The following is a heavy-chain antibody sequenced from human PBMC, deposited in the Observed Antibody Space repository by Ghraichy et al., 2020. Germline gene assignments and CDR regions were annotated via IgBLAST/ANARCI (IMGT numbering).Heavy chain of an antibody. Sequence: GGSLRLSCAASGFTFSTYAMIWVRQAPGKGLEWVSTIHDSGVSRYYADSVKGRFTISRDNSKNTLYLQMDSLRAEDTAVYYCAKDGPPHRITIFGDPWGQGTLVTVSS. V-gene: IGHV3-23*01. CDR3: AKDGPPHRITIFGDP. J-gene: IGHJ5*02. D-gene: IGHD3-3*01. CDR2: IHDSGVSR. CDR1: GFTFSTYA.